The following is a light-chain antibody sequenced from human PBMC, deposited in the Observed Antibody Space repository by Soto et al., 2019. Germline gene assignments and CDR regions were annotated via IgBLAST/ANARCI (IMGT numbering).Light chain of an antibody. V-gene: IGLV1-51*02. CDR1: SSNIGNNY. CDR2: ENN. Sequence: QSVLTLPPSVSAAPGQKVTISCSGSSSNIGNNYVSWYQQLPGTAPKLLIYENNKRPSGIPDRFSGSKSGTSATLGITGLQTGDEADYYCGTWDSSLSAVFGGGTKLTVL. J-gene: IGLJ2*01. CDR3: GTWDSSLSAV.